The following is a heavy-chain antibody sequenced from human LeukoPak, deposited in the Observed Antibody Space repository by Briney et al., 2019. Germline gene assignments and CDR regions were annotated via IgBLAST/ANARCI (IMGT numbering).Heavy chain of an antibody. J-gene: IGHJ5*02. CDR3: ARDNSVGDIAWWFDP. CDR1: GYTFINHW. CDR2: INPTGTAT. V-gene: IGHV1-46*01. Sequence: ASVRVSCKASGYTFINHWMHWVRQAPGQGLEWVGLINPTGTATLYAQKFQGRITLTRDMSATTDYMELSSLTSEDTAVYYCARDNSVGDIAWWFDPWGQGTLVTVSS. D-gene: IGHD1-26*01.